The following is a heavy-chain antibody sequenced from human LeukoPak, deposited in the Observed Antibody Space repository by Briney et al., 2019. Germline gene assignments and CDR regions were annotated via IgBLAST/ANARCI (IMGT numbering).Heavy chain of an antibody. D-gene: IGHD1-26*01. CDR1: GFTFSSYA. Sequence: GGSLRLSCAASGFTFSSYAMSWVRQAPGKGLEWVSSISSSSSYIYYADSVKGRFTISRDNAKNSLYLQMNSLRAGDTAVYYCARISGSLPDYWGQGTLVTVSS. J-gene: IGHJ4*02. V-gene: IGHV3-21*01. CDR3: ARISGSLPDY. CDR2: ISSSSSYI.